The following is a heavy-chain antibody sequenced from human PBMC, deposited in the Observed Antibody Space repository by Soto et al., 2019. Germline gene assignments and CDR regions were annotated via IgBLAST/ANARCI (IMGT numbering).Heavy chain of an antibody. V-gene: IGHV3-30*04. CDR3: VRKKAVAGPDVFDM. CDR1: RFTFSYYA. Sequence: GGSLRLSCAASRFTFSYYAMHWIRQAPGKGLEWMAVILSDGSKQYYAESVKGRFTISRDNSKSTLYLQMNSLRVEDTAGYYWVRKKAVAGPDVFDMGAQGTRATVSS. J-gene: IGHJ3*02. D-gene: IGHD6-19*01. CDR2: ILSDGSKQ.